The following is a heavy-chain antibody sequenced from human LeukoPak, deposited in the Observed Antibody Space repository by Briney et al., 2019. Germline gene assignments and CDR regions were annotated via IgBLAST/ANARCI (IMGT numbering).Heavy chain of an antibody. D-gene: IGHD2-15*01. Sequence: ASVKVSCKASGYTFTSYYMHWVRRAPGQGLEWMGIINPSGGSTSYAQKFQGRVTMTRDTSTSTVYMELSSLRSEDTAVYYCARDKVPRYCSGGSCYRQKTNWFDPWGQGTLVTVSS. CDR1: GYTFTSYY. J-gene: IGHJ5*02. V-gene: IGHV1-46*01. CDR3: ARDKVPRYCSGGSCYRQKTNWFDP. CDR2: INPSGGST.